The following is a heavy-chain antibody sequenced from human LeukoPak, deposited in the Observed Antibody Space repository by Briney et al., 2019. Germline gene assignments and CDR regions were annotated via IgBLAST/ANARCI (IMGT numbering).Heavy chain of an antibody. J-gene: IGHJ4*02. V-gene: IGHV4-34*01. CDR2: INHSGST. CDR3: ARGVRVYGTSFDY. D-gene: IGHD3-10*01. CDR1: GGSFSGYY. Sequence: PSETLSLTCAVYGGSFSGYYWSWIRQPPGKGLEWIGEINHSGSTNYNPSLKSRVTISVDTSKNQFSLKLSSVTAADTAVYYCARGVRVYGTSFDYRGQGTLVTVSS.